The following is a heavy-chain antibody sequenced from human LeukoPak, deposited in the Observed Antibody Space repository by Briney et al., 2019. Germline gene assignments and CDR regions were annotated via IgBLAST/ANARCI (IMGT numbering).Heavy chain of an antibody. Sequence: SETLSLTCTVPGGSISSSSYYWGWIRQPPGKGLEWIGSIYYSGSTYYNPSLKSRVTISVDTSKNQFSLKLSSVTAADTAVYYCARGSINGSGSQYYYYYGMDVWGQGTAVTVSS. CDR2: IYYSGST. V-gene: IGHV4-39*01. J-gene: IGHJ6*02. CDR1: GGSISSSSYY. CDR3: ARGSINGSGSQYYYYYGMDV. D-gene: IGHD3-10*01.